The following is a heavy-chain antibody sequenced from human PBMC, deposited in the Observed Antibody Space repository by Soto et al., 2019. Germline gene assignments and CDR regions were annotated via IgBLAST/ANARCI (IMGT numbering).Heavy chain of an antibody. CDR3: ARMLGYCSGGSCYSVAFDI. Sequence: VKVSCKASGYTFTSYGISWVRQAPGQGLEWMGWISAYNGNTNYAQKLQGRVTMTTDTSTSTAYMELRSLRSDDTAVYYCARMLGYCSGGSCYSVAFDIWGQGTMVTVS. J-gene: IGHJ3*02. CDR1: GYTFTSYG. CDR2: ISAYNGNT. V-gene: IGHV1-18*01. D-gene: IGHD2-15*01.